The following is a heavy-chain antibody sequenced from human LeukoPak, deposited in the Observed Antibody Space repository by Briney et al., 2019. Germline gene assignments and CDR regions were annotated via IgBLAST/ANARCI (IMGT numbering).Heavy chain of an antibody. CDR1: GGSISSSSYY. D-gene: IGHD2-8*02. Sequence: SETLSLTCTVSGGSISSSSYYWGWIRQPPGKGLEWIGSIYYSGSTYYNPSLKSRVTISVDTSKNQFSLKLSSVTAADTAVYYCARHWRALGVYSRGGNWFDPWGQGTLVTVSS. V-gene: IGHV4-39*01. J-gene: IGHJ5*02. CDR2: IYYSGST. CDR3: ARHWRALGVYSRGGNWFDP.